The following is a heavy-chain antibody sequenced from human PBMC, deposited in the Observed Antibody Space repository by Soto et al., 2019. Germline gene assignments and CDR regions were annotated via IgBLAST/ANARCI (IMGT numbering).Heavy chain of an antibody. CDR3: TTDFLQRGYSRYDSDY. CDR1: GFTFSNAW. CDR2: IKSKTDGGTT. V-gene: IGHV3-15*01. J-gene: IGHJ4*02. Sequence: GGSLRLSCAASGFTFSNAWMSWVRQAPGKGLEWVGRIKSKTDGGTTDYAAPVKGRFTISRDDSKNTLYLQMNSLKTEDTDVYSCTTDFLQRGYSRYDSDYWGQGTLVTVSS. D-gene: IGHD5-12*01.